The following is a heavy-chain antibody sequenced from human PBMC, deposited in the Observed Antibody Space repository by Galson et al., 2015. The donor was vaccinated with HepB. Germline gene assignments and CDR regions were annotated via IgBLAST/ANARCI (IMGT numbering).Heavy chain of an antibody. Sequence: SLRLSCAASGFTFSSYWMSWVRQAPGKGLEWVANIKQDGSEKYYVDSVKGRFTISRDNAKNSLYLQMNSLRAEDTAVYYCARAGPFDILTGWPYYYGMDVWGQGTTVTVSS. V-gene: IGHV3-7*03. CDR3: ARAGPFDILTGWPYYYGMDV. CDR2: IKQDGSEK. D-gene: IGHD3-9*01. CDR1: GFTFSSYW. J-gene: IGHJ6*02.